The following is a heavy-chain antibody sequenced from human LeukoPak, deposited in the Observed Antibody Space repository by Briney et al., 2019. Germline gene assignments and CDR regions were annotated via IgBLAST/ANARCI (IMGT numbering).Heavy chain of an antibody. CDR2: ISWNSGSI. D-gene: IGHD3-22*01. CDR3: AKDINYDSSGGHDY. V-gene: IGHV3-9*01. Sequence: SLRLSCAASGFTFDDYAMHWVRQAPGKGLEWVSGISWNSGSIGYADSVKGRFTISRDNAKNSLYLQMNSLRAEDTALYYCAKDINYDSSGGHDYWGQGTLVTVSS. CDR1: GFTFDDYA. J-gene: IGHJ4*02.